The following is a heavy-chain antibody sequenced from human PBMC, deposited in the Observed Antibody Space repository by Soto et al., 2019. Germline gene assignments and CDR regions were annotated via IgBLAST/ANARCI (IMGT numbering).Heavy chain of an antibody. V-gene: IGHV3-23*01. Sequence: PGGSLRLSCAASGFTFSSYAMSWVRQAPGKGLEWVSAISGSGGSTYYADSVKGRFTISRDNSKNTLYLQMNSLRAEDTAVYYCAKAIRYFDWSDPFDYWGQGTLVTVSS. J-gene: IGHJ4*02. CDR3: AKAIRYFDWSDPFDY. CDR2: ISGSGGST. CDR1: GFTFSSYA. D-gene: IGHD3-9*01.